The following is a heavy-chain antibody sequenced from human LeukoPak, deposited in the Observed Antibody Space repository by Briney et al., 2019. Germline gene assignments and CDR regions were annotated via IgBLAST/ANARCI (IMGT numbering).Heavy chain of an antibody. CDR2: ISGSGGST. Sequence: GGSLRLSCAASGFTFSSYAMSWVRQVPGKGLEWVSAISGSGGSTYYADSVKGRFTISRDNSKNTLYLQMNSLRAEDTAVYYCAKVGARVYCGGDCYSDYWGQGTLVTVSS. V-gene: IGHV3-23*01. CDR3: AKVGARVYCGGDCYSDY. CDR1: GFTFSSYA. J-gene: IGHJ4*02. D-gene: IGHD2-21*02.